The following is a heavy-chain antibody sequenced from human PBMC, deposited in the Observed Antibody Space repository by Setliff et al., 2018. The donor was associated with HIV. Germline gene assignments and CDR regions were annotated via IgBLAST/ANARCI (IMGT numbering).Heavy chain of an antibody. J-gene: IGHJ6*02. V-gene: IGHV3-53*01. CDR3: ARGRNRNYVVYGMVV. Sequence: GGSLRLSCAASGLTDTYNYMSWVRQAPGKGLEWVSVIYAGGSTYYADSVKGRFTISRDNSKNMLYLQMDSLRAEDTAVYYCARGRNRNYVVYGMVVWGQGTTVTVSS. D-gene: IGHD1-7*01. CDR1: GLTDTYNY. CDR2: IYAGGST.